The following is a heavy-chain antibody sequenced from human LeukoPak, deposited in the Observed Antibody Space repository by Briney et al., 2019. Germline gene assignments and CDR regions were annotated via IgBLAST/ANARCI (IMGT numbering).Heavy chain of an antibody. Sequence: ASVKVSCKVSKYTLTAVSLHWVLQAPGKGLEWMGSFDPEHGETIYAQKFQGRVTMTEDISADTAYMDLTSLRSEDTAVYYCATVNRIFGTTTLDNRGEGTPLTVSS. D-gene: IGHD1-7*01. CDR1: KYTLTAVS. J-gene: IGHJ4*02. CDR3: ATVNRIFGTTTLDN. V-gene: IGHV1-24*01. CDR2: FDPEHGET.